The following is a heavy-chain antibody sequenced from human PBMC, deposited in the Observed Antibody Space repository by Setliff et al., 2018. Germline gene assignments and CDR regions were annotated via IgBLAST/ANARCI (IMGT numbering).Heavy chain of an antibody. J-gene: IGHJ6*02. Sequence: ASVKVSCKASGYTFTSYGISWVRQAPGQGLEWMGWISAYNGNTNYAQKFQERVTITRDMSTSTAFMELSSLRSEDTAVYYCAAPFGDLYDANTYYYGMDVWGQGTAVTVSS. CDR2: ISAYNGNT. D-gene: IGHD3-10*01. V-gene: IGHV1-18*01. CDR3: AAPFGDLYDANTYYYGMDV. CDR1: GYTFTSYG.